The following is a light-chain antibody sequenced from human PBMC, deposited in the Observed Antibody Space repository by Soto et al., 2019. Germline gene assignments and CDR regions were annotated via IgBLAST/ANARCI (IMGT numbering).Light chain of an antibody. CDR2: GND. Sequence: QSVLTQPPSASGTPGQRVTISCSGSNSNVGNNTVTWYQQFPGTSPRLLIDGNDQRPSGVPDRFSGSKSANSASLAISGLKSEDEADYYCAAWDDGLNGWLFGGGTKLTVL. CDR1: NSNVGNNT. V-gene: IGLV1-44*01. J-gene: IGLJ3*02. CDR3: AAWDDGLNGWL.